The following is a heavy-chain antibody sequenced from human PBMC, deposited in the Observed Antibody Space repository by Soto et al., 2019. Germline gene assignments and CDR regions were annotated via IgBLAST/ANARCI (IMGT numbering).Heavy chain of an antibody. CDR3: TAPGLWSASYRDFYYVMDV. CDR1: GFSFSNAW. Sequence: GGSLRLSCAASGFSFSNAWMSWVRQAPGKGLEWVGRIKSKTDGGTTDYSAPVKGRFTISRDDSKNTLYLQMNSLKTEDTAVYYCTAPGLWSASYRDFYYVMDVWGQGTTVTVSS. V-gene: IGHV3-15*01. D-gene: IGHD3-3*01. J-gene: IGHJ6*02. CDR2: IKSKTDGGTT.